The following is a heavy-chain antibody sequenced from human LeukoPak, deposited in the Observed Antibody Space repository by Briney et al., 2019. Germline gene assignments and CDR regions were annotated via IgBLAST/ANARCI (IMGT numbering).Heavy chain of an antibody. D-gene: IGHD1-1*01. Sequence: GGSLRLSCAASGFTFSSYWMSWVRQAPGKGLEWVSSIISSSSDIYYADSVKGRFTISRDNAKNSLYLQMNSLRAEDTALYYCAKTGQRHAFDIWGQGTMVTVSS. J-gene: IGHJ3*02. CDR1: GFTFSSYW. V-gene: IGHV3-21*01. CDR3: AKTGQRHAFDI. CDR2: IISSSSDI.